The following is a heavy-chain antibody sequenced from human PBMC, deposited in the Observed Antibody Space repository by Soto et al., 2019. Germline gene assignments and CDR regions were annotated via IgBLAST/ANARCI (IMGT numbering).Heavy chain of an antibody. V-gene: IGHV1-46*01. CDR2: IEPSGGKT. D-gene: IGHD2-21*01. CDR3: GRVMRSLLHITALDT. CDR1: GYTFTRDQ. Sequence: ASAVKVSCKASGYTFTRDQIHWVRQAPGQGLEWMGMIEPSGGKTNYAQKFQGRVTLTSDTSTSTVYMALSSLRSDDTAIYFCGRVMRSLLHITALDTWGQGTLVIGSS. J-gene: IGHJ5*02.